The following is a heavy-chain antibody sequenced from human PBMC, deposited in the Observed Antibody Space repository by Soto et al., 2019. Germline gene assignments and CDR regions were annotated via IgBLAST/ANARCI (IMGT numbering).Heavy chain of an antibody. CDR1: GDSISDYY. J-gene: IGHJ6*02. Sequence: SETLSLTCTVSGDSISDYYWSWIRQPAGKGLEWIGRLYNSGSTKSNPSLKSRVTRSADTSKNQLSLSLRSVTAADTAIYYCARMYNSGYYRPEGDYYFYVMDVWGQGTMVTVSS. V-gene: IGHV4-4*07. CDR2: LYNSGST. D-gene: IGHD3-22*01. CDR3: ARMYNSGYYRPEGDYYFYVMDV.